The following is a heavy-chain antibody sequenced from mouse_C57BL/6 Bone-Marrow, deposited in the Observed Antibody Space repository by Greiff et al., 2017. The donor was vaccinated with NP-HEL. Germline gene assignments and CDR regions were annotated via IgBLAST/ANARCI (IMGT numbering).Heavy chain of an antibody. Sequence: EVQRVESGEGLVKPGGSLKLSCAASGFTFSSYAMSWVRQTPEKRLEWVAYISSGGDYIYYADTVKGRFTIPRDNARNTLYLQMSSLKSEDTAMYYCTRDNYSWFAYWGQGTLVTVSA. J-gene: IGHJ3*01. D-gene: IGHD1-3*01. CDR1: GFTFSSYA. V-gene: IGHV5-9-1*02. CDR3: TRDNYSWFAY. CDR2: ISSGGDYI.